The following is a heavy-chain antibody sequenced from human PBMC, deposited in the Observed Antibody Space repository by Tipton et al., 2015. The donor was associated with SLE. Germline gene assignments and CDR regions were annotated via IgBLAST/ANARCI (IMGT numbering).Heavy chain of an antibody. V-gene: IGHV3-66*01. Sequence: SLRLSCAASGFIFGDYYMSWIRQTPGKGLEWVSVFFGADSTYYADSVKGRFIVSRDSSKNTLFLQMNSLRAEDTAVYYCARGPVSGRRYFDFWGQGTLVTVSS. J-gene: IGHJ4*02. CDR3: ARGPVSGRRYFDF. D-gene: IGHD6-19*01. CDR2: FFGADST. CDR1: GFIFGDYY.